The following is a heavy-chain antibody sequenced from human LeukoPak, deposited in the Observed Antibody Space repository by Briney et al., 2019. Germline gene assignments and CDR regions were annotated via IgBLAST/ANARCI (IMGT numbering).Heavy chain of an antibody. CDR1: GGTFNNYA. CDR2: IIPILRIP. Sequence: ASVKVSCTTSGGTFNNYAISWVRQAPGQGLEWMGGIIPILRIPDYAQNFQGRVTISADKSTSAAYMELSSLKSEDTAVYYCARSGGSSWYVSMYYWGQGTLVTVSS. V-gene: IGHV1-69*10. CDR3: ARSGGSSWYVSMYY. D-gene: IGHD6-13*01. J-gene: IGHJ4*02.